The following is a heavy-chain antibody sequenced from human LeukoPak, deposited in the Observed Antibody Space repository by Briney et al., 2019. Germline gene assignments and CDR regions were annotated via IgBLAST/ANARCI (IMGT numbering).Heavy chain of an antibody. V-gene: IGHV1-2*02. J-gene: IGHJ4*02. CDR3: ARLDPRSVAPGSGYYLRLFDY. CDR2: INPNSGGT. Sequence: ASVKVSCKASGYTFTGYYMHWVRQAPGEGLEWMCWINPNSGGTNYAQKFQGRITMNRDTSISTAYMELSRLRSDDTAVYYCARLDPRSVAPGSGYYLRLFDYWGQGTLVTVSS. D-gene: IGHD3-22*01. CDR1: GYTFTGYY.